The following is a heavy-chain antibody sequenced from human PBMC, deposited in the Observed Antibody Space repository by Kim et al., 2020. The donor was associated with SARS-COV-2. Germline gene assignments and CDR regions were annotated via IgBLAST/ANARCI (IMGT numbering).Heavy chain of an antibody. CDR2: VNPSGDIP. D-gene: IGHD2-21*02. Sequence: ASVKVFCKASGYTFTSAYRHWVRQAPGHGLEWMGMVNPSGDIPTYAPKFQGRVTMTSDTSTGPVYMELSSLRSEDTTVYYCARDREVTDYSYYGLDVWGQGTTVTVS. J-gene: IGHJ6*02. CDR1: GYTFTSAY. CDR3: ARDREVTDYSYYGLDV. V-gene: IGHV1-46*01.